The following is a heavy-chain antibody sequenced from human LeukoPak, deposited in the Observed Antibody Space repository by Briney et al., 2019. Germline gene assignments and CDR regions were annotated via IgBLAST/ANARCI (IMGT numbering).Heavy chain of an antibody. CDR2: INPNSGGT. V-gene: IGHV1-2*02. J-gene: IGHJ4*02. CDR3: ARQELVDVVATTY. Sequence: ASVKVSCKASGYTFTGYFMHWVRQAPGRGLEWMGWINPNSGGTNYAQKFQGRVTLTRDTSISTAYMELSRLRSDDTAVYYCARQELVDVVATTYWGQGTLVTVSS. CDR1: GYTFTGYF. D-gene: IGHD5-12*01.